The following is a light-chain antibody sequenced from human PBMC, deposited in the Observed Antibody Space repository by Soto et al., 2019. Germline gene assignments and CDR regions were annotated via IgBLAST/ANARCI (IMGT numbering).Light chain of an antibody. CDR3: QQYNNYSART. Sequence: DIQMTQSPSTLSASVGDRVTITCRASQTSNWLAWYQQKPGKDPKLLIYKASSLESGVPSRFSGSGYGTEFTLAISSLQPDDFATYYCQQYNNYSARTFGQGNKVEIK. J-gene: IGKJ1*01. CDR1: QTSNW. CDR2: KAS. V-gene: IGKV1-5*03.